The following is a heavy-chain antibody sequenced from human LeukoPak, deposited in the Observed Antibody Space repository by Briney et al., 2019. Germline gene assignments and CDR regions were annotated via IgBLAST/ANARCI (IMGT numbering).Heavy chain of an antibody. Sequence: ASVKVSCTASGYTFTGYYMHWVRQAPGQGLEWMGRINSYSGGTNYAQKFQGRVTLTRDTPLSTASMERSRLRYDDTAVCFCASVRLTGGGFDYWGQKTLVTVSS. J-gene: IGHJ4*02. V-gene: IGHV1-2*02. D-gene: IGHD7-27*01. CDR3: ASVRLTGGGFDY. CDR1: GYTFTGYY. CDR2: INSYSGGT.